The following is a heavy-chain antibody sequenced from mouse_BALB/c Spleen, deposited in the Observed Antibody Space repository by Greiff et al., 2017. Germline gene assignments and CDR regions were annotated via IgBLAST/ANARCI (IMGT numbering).Heavy chain of an antibody. V-gene: IGHV5-4*02. CDR1: GFTFSDYY. Sequence: EVKLVESGGGLVKPGGSLKLSCAASGFTFSDYYMYWVRQTPEKRLEWVATISDGGSYTYYPDSVKGRFTISRDNAKNNLYLQMSSLKSEDTAMYYCARDWRRSTMNTGAMDYWGQGTSVTVSS. D-gene: IGHD2-4*01. CDR2: ISDGGSYT. J-gene: IGHJ4*01. CDR3: ARDWRRSTMNTGAMDY.